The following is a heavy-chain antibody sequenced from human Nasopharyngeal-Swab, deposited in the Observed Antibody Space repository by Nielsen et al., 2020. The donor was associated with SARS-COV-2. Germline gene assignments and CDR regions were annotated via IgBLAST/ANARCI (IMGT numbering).Heavy chain of an antibody. Sequence: SVKVSCKASGGTFSSYAISWVRQAPGQGLEGMGRIIPILGIANYAQKFQGRVTITADKSTSTAYMELSSLRSEDTAVYYCARGEILEWFPNCYYYGMDVWGQGTTVTVSS. CDR1: GGTFSSYA. CDR2: IIPILGIA. D-gene: IGHD3-3*01. CDR3: ARGEILEWFPNCYYYGMDV. J-gene: IGHJ6*02. V-gene: IGHV1-69*04.